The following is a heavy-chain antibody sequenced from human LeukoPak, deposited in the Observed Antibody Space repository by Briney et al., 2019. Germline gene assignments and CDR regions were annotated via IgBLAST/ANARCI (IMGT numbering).Heavy chain of an antibody. Sequence: SETLSLTCIVSNYSINSGHYWGWIRQPPGKGLEWIGSIYHTGFTYSNPSLTSRLTMSIDASKNQFSLKLSSVTAADTAVYYCARHYSGSYVDFWGQGTLVTVSS. V-gene: IGHV4-38-2*02. CDR3: ARHYSGSYVDF. J-gene: IGHJ4*02. D-gene: IGHD1-26*01. CDR2: IYHTGFT. CDR1: NYSINSGHY.